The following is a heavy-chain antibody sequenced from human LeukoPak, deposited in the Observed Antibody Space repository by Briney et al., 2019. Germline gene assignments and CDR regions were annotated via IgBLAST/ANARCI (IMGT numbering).Heavy chain of an antibody. V-gene: IGHV3-23*01. CDR2: ISGSGGST. CDR1: GFTFSSYA. Sequence: GGSLRLSRAASGFTFSSYAMSWVRQAPGKGLEWVSAISGSGGSTYYADSVKGRFTISRDNSKNTLYLQMNSLRAEDTAVYYCAKGLVVVVPANWFDPWGQGTLVTVSS. D-gene: IGHD2-2*01. CDR3: AKGLVVVVPANWFDP. J-gene: IGHJ5*02.